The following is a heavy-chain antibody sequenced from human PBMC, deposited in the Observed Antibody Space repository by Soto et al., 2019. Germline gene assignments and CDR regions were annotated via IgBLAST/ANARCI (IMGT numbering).Heavy chain of an antibody. CDR1: GGSFSGYY. V-gene: IGHV4-34*01. CDR2: INHSGST. CDR3: ARAPPAFGVAFYYYMDV. D-gene: IGHD3-3*01. J-gene: IGHJ6*03. Sequence: PSETLSLTCAVYGGSFSGYYWSWIRQPPGKGLEWIGEINHSGSTNYNPSLKSRVTISVDTSKNQFSLKLSSVTAADTAVYYCARAPPAFGVAFYYYMDVWGKGTTVTSP.